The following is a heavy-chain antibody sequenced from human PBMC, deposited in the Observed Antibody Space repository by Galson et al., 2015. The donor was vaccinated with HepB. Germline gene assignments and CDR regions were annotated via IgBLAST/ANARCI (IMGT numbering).Heavy chain of an antibody. CDR3: STIAAADYGDHSHFDY. V-gene: IGHV3-11*06. J-gene: IGHJ4*02. CDR2: ISTSGTYT. Sequence: LRLSCAASGFTFSDYYMTWIRQAPGKGREWMSYISTSGTYTNYADSVKGRFTISRDNATNSLYLQQNSLRVEDTAAFYCSTIAAADYGDHSHFDYWGQGTLVTVSS. D-gene: IGHD4-17*01. CDR1: GFTFSDYY.